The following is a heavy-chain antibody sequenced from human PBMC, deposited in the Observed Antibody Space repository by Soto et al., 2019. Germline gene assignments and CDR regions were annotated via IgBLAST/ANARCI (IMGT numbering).Heavy chain of an antibody. Sequence: QVQLQQWGAGLLKPSETLSLTCAVYGGSFSGYYWSWIRQPPGKGLEWIGEINHSGSTNYNPSLKSRVTISVDTSKNQFSLKLSSVTAADTAVYYCARNGAAAAGDYWGQGTLVTVSS. CDR1: GGSFSGYY. CDR3: ARNGAAAAGDY. CDR2: INHSGST. D-gene: IGHD6-13*01. J-gene: IGHJ4*02. V-gene: IGHV4-34*01.